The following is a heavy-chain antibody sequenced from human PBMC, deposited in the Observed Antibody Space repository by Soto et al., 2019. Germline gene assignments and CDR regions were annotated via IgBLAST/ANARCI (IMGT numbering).Heavy chain of an antibody. J-gene: IGHJ4*02. CDR1: GGSISSYY. CDR3: ARTYCSSTSCLFDY. V-gene: IGHV4-59*01. D-gene: IGHD2-2*01. Sequence: SETLSLTCTVSGGSISSYYWSWIRQPPGKGLEWIGYIYYSGSTNYNPSLKSRVTISVDTSKNQFSLKLSSVTAADTAVYYCARTYCSSTSCLFDYWGQGTLVTVSS. CDR2: IYYSGST.